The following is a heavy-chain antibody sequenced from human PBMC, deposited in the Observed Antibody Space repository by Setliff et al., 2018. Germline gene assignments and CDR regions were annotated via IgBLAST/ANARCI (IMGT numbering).Heavy chain of an antibody. CDR3: ARAPPNRYSGSYEYFYMDV. CDR1: GGSFTTYY. D-gene: IGHD1-26*01. V-gene: IGHV4-59*08. CDR2: IYYSGST. Sequence: SETLSLTCTVSGGSFTTYYWSWIRQSPGKGLEWIGYIYYSGSTNYNPSLKSRVSISVDTSKNQFSLKVSSVTAADTAVYYCARAPPNRYSGSYEYFYMDVWGKGTTVTVSS. J-gene: IGHJ6*03.